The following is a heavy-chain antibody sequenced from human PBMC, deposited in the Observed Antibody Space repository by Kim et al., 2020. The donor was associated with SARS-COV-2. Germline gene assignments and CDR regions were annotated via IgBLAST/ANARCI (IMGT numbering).Heavy chain of an antibody. CDR3: ARVGAWLVRGAFDI. CDR1: GGSFSGYY. Sequence: SETLSLTCAVYGGSFSGYYWSWIRQPPGKGLEWIGEINHSGSTNYNPSLKSRVTISVDTSKNQFSLKLSSVTAAAPAVDYCARVGAWLVRGAFDIWGHG. V-gene: IGHV4-34*01. CDR2: INHSGST. D-gene: IGHD6-19*01. J-gene: IGHJ3*02.